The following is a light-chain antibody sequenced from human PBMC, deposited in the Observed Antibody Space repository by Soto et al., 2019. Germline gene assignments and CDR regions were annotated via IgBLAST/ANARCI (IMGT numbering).Light chain of an antibody. V-gene: IGKV3-20*01. CDR2: GAS. Sequence: IVLTQSPGTLSLSPGERATLSCRASQSVSSNYIAWYQQNPGQAPRLLIYGASTRATGIPDRFSGSGSGTDFTLTISRLEPEDFAGYFCQQYGRSPPFAFGQGTKVDIK. J-gene: IGKJ2*01. CDR1: QSVSSNY. CDR3: QQYGRSPPFA.